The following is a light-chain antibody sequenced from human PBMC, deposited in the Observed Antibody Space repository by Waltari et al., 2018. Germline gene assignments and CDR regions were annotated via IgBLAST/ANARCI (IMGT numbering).Light chain of an antibody. Sequence: ILLTQFPGTLSLSPGETATFSCRASQSVFSSYIGWYQQKPGQAPRLLIYGASNRATDIPDRFSGSGSGTDFTLTISRLEPEDVATYYCQQADSYPYTFGQGTKLEIK. J-gene: IGKJ2*01. CDR1: QSVFSSY. CDR3: QQADSYPYT. V-gene: IGKV3-20*01. CDR2: GAS.